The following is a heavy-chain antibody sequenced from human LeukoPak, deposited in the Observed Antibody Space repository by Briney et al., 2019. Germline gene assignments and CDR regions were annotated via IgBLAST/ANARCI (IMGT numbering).Heavy chain of an antibody. Sequence: GGSLRLSCAASGFTFSSYAMTWVRQAPGKGLEWVSGISGSGSSTYYADSVKGRFSISRGNSKNTLYLQMNSLRAEDTAVYYCARQRGTTVTTPDYWGRGTLVTVSS. CDR2: ISGSGSST. CDR3: ARQRGTTVTTPDY. CDR1: GFTFSSYA. V-gene: IGHV3-23*01. J-gene: IGHJ4*02. D-gene: IGHD4-17*01.